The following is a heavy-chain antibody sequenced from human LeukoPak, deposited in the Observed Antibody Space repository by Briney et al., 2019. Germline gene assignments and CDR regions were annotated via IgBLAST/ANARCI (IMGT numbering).Heavy chain of an antibody. CDR1: GYSISSGYY. D-gene: IGHD3-3*01. CDR2: IYHSGST. Sequence: SETLSLTCAVSGYSISSGYYWGWIRQPPGKGLEWIGSIYHSGSTYYNPSLESRVTISVDTSKNQFSLKLSSVTAADTAVYYCARRHYDFWSDYDFDYWGQGTLVTVSS. J-gene: IGHJ4*02. V-gene: IGHV4-38-2*01. CDR3: ARRHYDFWSDYDFDY.